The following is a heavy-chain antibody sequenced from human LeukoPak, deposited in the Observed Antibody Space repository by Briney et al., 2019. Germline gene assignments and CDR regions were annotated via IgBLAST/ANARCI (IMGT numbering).Heavy chain of an antibody. CDR1: GDSFGSYH. CDR3: ARGDSGGATRFDY. J-gene: IGHJ4*02. D-gene: IGHD6-6*01. V-gene: IGHV4-4*07. CDR2: IYASGPT. Sequence: SETLSLTCTISGDSFGSYHWNWIRQSAGKGLEWIGRIYASGPTHYDPSFNSRVTMSVDTSKNQFSLKLTYVTAADTALYYCARGDSGGATRFDYWGQGIPVTVSS.